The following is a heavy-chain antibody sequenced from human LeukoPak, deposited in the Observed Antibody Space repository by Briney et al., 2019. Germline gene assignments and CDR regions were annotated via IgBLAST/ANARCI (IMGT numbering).Heavy chain of an antibody. D-gene: IGHD3-22*01. CDR1: GFTFNTYA. Sequence: QTGGSLRLSCAAPGFTFNTYAMNWVRQAPGKGLEWVSYISSDGRTIYYADSVKGRFTISRDNAKNSLYLQMNSLRAEDTAVYYCARDRPFYDSSGYPVDYWGQGTLVTVSS. CDR3: ARDRPFYDSSGYPVDY. CDR2: ISSDGRTI. J-gene: IGHJ4*02. V-gene: IGHV3-48*04.